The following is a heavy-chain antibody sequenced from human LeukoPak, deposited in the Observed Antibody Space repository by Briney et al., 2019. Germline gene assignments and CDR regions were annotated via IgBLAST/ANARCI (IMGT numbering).Heavy chain of an antibody. CDR2: ISGSGGST. CDR1: GFTFSSYA. Sequence: GGSLSLSCAASGFTFSSYAMSWVRQAPGKGLEWVSAISGSGGSTYYADSVKGRFTISRDNSKNTLYLQMNSLRAEDTAVYYCAKDGEPCGDDCRPKLFFDDWGQGTLVTVSS. D-gene: IGHD2-21*02. V-gene: IGHV3-23*01. CDR3: AKDGEPCGDDCRPKLFFDD. J-gene: IGHJ4*02.